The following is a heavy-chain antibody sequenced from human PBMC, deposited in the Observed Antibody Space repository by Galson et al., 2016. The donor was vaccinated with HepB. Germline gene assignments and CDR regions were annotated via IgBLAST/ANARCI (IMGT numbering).Heavy chain of an antibody. J-gene: IGHJ4*02. V-gene: IGHV1-18*04. CDR3: ARETIWGSGWYHY. CDR1: GYTFIGYY. Sequence: SVKVSSKASGYTFIGYYIHWVRQAPGQGLEWMGWIRPKSGATRYAQKLQGRVTMTTDTSTSTAYMELRSLRSDDTAVYYCARETIWGSGWYHYWGQGTLVTVSS. CDR2: IRPKSGAT. D-gene: IGHD6-19*01.